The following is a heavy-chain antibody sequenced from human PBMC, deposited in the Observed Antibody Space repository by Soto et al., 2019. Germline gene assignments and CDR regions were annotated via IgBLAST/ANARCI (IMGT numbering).Heavy chain of an antibody. V-gene: IGHV3-23*01. D-gene: IGHD3-3*01. J-gene: IGHJ6*02. Sequence: GGSLRLSCAASGFTFSSYAMSWVRQAPGKGLEWVSAISGSGGSTYYADSVKGRFTISRDNSKNTLYLQMNSLRAEDTAVYYCAKGILLEWLLVSYYYGMDVWGQGTTVTVSS. CDR1: GFTFSSYA. CDR2: ISGSGGST. CDR3: AKGILLEWLLVSYYYGMDV.